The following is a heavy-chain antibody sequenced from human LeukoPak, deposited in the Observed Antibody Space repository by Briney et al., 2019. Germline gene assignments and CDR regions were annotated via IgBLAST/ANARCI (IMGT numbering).Heavy chain of an antibody. CDR1: GYTFTSYG. CDR2: ISAYNGNT. V-gene: IGHV1-18*01. Sequence: ASVKVSCKASGYTFTSYGISWVRQAPGQGLEWMGWISAYNGNTNYAQKLQGRVTMTTDTSTSTAYMELRSLRSDDTAVYYCARDAGTTSYYYCYGMDVWGQGTTVTVSS. D-gene: IGHD1-7*01. J-gene: IGHJ6*02. CDR3: ARDAGTTSYYYCYGMDV.